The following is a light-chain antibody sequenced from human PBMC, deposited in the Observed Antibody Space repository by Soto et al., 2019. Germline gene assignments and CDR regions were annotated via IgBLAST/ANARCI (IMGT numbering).Light chain of an antibody. CDR2: GAS. V-gene: IGKV3-15*01. J-gene: IGKJ1*01. CDR3: QQYNNWPPVA. Sequence: EIVMTQSPATLSVSPGERATLSCRASQSVSSNLAWYQQKPGQAPRLLIYGASTRATGIPARFSGSESGTEFTLTISRLQSEDFAVYYCQQYNNWPPVAFGQGTKVEIK. CDR1: QSVSSN.